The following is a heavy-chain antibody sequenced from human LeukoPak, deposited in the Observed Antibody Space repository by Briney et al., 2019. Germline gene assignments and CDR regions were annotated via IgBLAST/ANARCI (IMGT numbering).Heavy chain of an antibody. Sequence: ASVKVSCKASGGTFSSYAISWVRQAPGQGLEWMGGIIPIFGTANYAQKFQGRVTITRNTSISTAYMELSSLRSEDTAVYYCILSSWYYYYYYMDVWGKGTTVTVSS. CDR2: IIPIFGTA. J-gene: IGHJ6*03. CDR1: GGTFSSYA. CDR3: ILSSWYYYYYYMDV. V-gene: IGHV1-69*05. D-gene: IGHD6-13*01.